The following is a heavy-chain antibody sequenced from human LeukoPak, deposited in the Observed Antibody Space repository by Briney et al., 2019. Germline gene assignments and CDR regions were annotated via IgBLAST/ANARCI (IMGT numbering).Heavy chain of an antibody. CDR2: IRSSGDTR. CDR3: AREGVATDSFEI. CDR1: GFIFSDYY. D-gene: IGHD1-1*01. J-gene: IGHJ3*02. V-gene: IGHV3-11*01. Sequence: GGSLRLSCAGSGFIFSDYYMSWIRQAPGKGLEWLSYIRSSGDTRYYADSVKGRFTISRDNAKKSLYLQMNSLRVEDTGVYYCAREGVATDSFEIWGQGTTVTVSS.